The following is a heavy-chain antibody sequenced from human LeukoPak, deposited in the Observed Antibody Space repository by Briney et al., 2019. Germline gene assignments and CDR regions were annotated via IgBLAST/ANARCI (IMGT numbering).Heavy chain of an antibody. CDR1: GGSISSYY. V-gene: IGHV4-59*01. Sequence: PSETLSLTCTVSGGSISSYYWSWIRQPPGKGLEWIGYIYYSASTNYNPSLKSRVTISVDTSKNQFSLKLSSVTAADTAVYYCARGGDGYNPIDYWGQGTLVTVSS. CDR2: IYYSAST. CDR3: ARGGDGYNPIDY. J-gene: IGHJ4*02. D-gene: IGHD5-24*01.